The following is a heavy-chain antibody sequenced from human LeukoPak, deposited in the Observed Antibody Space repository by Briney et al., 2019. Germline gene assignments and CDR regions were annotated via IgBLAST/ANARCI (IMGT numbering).Heavy chain of an antibody. V-gene: IGHV4-39*01. CDR2: IYSSGNT. D-gene: IGHD2-8*01. Sequence: AETLTLTCAVSGASITSSNYYWGRVRQSPGKGLEWIGNIYSSGNTYYNASLKSRVTMYIDTSKNHFLLKLSSVTAADTAMYYCAKSNGYGLSYYWGQGTLVTVSS. CDR3: AKSNGYGLSYY. CDR1: GASITSSNYY. J-gene: IGHJ4*02.